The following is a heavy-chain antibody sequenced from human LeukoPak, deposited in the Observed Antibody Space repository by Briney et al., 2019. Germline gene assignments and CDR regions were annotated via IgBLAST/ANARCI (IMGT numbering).Heavy chain of an antibody. CDR2: INHSGST. D-gene: IGHD4-23*01. V-gene: IGHV4-34*01. CDR1: GGAFSGYY. J-gene: IGHJ5*02. CDR3: ARGRTPYGGNSTSLGHWFDP. Sequence: SETLSVTCAGYGGAFSGYYWSWIRQPPGKGLEWIGEINHSGSTNYNPSLKSRVTISVDTSKNQFSLKLSSVTAADTAVYYCARGRTPYGGNSTSLGHWFDPWGQGTLVTVSS.